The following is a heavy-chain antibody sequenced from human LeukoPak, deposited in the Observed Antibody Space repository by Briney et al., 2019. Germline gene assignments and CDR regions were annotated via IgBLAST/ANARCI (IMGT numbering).Heavy chain of an antibody. CDR3: GSGYSYGLVDY. V-gene: IGHV4-38-2*02. J-gene: IGHJ4*02. D-gene: IGHD5-18*01. CDR1: GYSIRSGFY. Sequence: SETLSLTCTVSGYSIRSGFYWGWIRQPPGKGLEWIGNIYHSGITYYTPSLKSRVTISVDTSKNQFYLKLSSVTAADTAVYYCGSGYSYGLVDYWGQGTLVTVSS. CDR2: IYHSGIT.